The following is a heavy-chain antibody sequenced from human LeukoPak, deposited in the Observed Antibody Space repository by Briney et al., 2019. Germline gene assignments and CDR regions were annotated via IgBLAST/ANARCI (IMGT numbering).Heavy chain of an antibody. V-gene: IGHV3-21*01. J-gene: IGHJ5*02. CDR1: GFSFTTYR. D-gene: IGHD4-17*01. CDR3: VKGSDYGDLRSNWFDP. CDR2: IDGTNAYI. Sequence: GGSLRLSCAASGFSFTTYRMIWVRQAPGKGLEWVSAIDGTNAYINYADSVKGRFTISRDNTKNSLYLQMSSLRAEDTALYYCVKGSDYGDLRSNWFDPWGQGTLVTVSS.